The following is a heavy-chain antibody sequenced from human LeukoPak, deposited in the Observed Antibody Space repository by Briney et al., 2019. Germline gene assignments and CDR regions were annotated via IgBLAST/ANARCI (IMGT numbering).Heavy chain of an antibody. Sequence: ASVKVSCKASGYTFTSYAMNWVRQAPGLGLEWMGWINTNTGNPTYAQGFTGRFVFSLDTSVSTAYLQISSLKAEDTAVYYCARVLVLSYYDSSGYYYEIDYWGQGTLVTVSS. CDR2: INTNTGNP. CDR1: GYTFTSYA. V-gene: IGHV7-4-1*02. D-gene: IGHD3-22*01. J-gene: IGHJ4*02. CDR3: ARVLVLSYYDSSGYYYEIDY.